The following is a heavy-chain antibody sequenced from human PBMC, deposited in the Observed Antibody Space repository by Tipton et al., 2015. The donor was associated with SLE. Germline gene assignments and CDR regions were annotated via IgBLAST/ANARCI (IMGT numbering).Heavy chain of an antibody. J-gene: IGHJ4*02. CDR2: ISSSTNYI. D-gene: IGHD6-13*01. V-gene: IGHV3-21*01. CDR3: AKERVWGTSWYGFDH. CDR1: GFTFSSYT. Sequence: SLRLSCAASGFTFSSYTMNWVRQTPGKGLEWVSSISSSTNYIYYVDSVRGRFTISRDNDKSSLYLQMNSLRAEDTAVYYCAKERVWGTSWYGFDHWGQGTLVTVSA.